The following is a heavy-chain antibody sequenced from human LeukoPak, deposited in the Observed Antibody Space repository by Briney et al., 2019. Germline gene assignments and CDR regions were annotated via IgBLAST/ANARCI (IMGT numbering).Heavy chain of an antibody. D-gene: IGHD3-10*01. Sequence: PSETLSLTCTVSGGSIRSGDYCWSWIRQPPGEGPEWIGYIHTGGSTNYNPSLKSRLTISADMSKNLFSLKLSSVTAADTAVYYCARDLRFNSGSYLGFDPWGQGTLVTVSS. J-gene: IGHJ5*02. CDR2: IHTGGST. CDR3: ARDLRFNSGSYLGFDP. V-gene: IGHV4-30-4*01. CDR1: GGSIRSGDYC.